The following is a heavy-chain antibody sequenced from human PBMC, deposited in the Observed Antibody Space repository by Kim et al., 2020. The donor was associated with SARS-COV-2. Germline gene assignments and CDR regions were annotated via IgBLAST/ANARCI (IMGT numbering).Heavy chain of an antibody. D-gene: IGHD1-20*01. J-gene: IGHJ1*01. CDR3: ARAPYKMYFQH. Sequence: KYSRKFQGRVTLTRDTSASRAYMELRSRRSEDTAVYYCARAPYKMYFQHWGQGTLVTVSS. V-gene: IGHV1-3*01.